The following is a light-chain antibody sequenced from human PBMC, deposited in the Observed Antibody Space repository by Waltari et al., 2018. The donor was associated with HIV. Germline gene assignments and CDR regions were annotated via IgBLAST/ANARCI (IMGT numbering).Light chain of an antibody. J-gene: IGLJ3*02. CDR3: NSRDSSGNLWV. Sequence: SSELTQDPAVSVALGQTVRIPCQGDSLRSYYARWYQQKPGQAPVLVIYGKNNRPSGIPERFSGSSSGNTASLTITGAQAEDEADYYCNSRDSSGNLWVFGGGTKLTVL. CDR1: SLRSYY. V-gene: IGLV3-19*01. CDR2: GKN.